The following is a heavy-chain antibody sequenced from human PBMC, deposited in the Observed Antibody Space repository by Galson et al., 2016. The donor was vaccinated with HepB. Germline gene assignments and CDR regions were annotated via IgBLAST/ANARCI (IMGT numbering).Heavy chain of an antibody. Sequence: SLRLSCAASGFTFSNCGMHWVRQAPGKGLEWVAIIWYDGSKKYYADSVKGRFTISRDNYKNTLYLQMNTLRAEDTAVHYCARADIGTSGTFPKFDPWGQGTLVTVSS. CDR2: IWYDGSKK. V-gene: IGHV3-33*01. CDR3: ARADIGTSGTFPKFDP. D-gene: IGHD6-13*01. J-gene: IGHJ5*02. CDR1: GFTFSNCG.